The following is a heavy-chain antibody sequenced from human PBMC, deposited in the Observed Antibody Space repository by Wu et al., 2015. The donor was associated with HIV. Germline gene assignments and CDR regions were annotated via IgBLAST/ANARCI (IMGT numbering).Heavy chain of an antibody. CDR3: ARAHLDIVAVIAAPEDTGYFNY. J-gene: IGHJ4*02. CDR1: GGTFSSYA. D-gene: IGHD2-15*01. Sequence: QVQLVQSGAEVKKPGSSVKVSCKASGGTFSSYAISWVRQAPGQGLEWMGRIIPIFGTANYAQKFQGRVTITADESTSTAYMELSSLRSEDTAVYYCARAHLDIVAVIAAPEDTGYFNYWGQGTLITVSS. CDR2: IIPIFGTA. V-gene: IGHV1-69*13.